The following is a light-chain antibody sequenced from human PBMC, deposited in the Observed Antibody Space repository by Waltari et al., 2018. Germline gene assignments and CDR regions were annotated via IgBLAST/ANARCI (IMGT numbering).Light chain of an antibody. J-gene: IGKJ2*01. V-gene: IGKV3-20*01. CDR1: QSVSSSY. CDR2: GAS. Sequence: EIVLTQSTDTLSLSPGERVTLSCMASQSVSSSYLVWYQQKPGQAPRLLIYGASSRTTGIPDRFSGSGSETDFTLAIIRLKPEDFAVYYCQRFGISPYTFGQGTKLEIK. CDR3: QRFGISPYT.